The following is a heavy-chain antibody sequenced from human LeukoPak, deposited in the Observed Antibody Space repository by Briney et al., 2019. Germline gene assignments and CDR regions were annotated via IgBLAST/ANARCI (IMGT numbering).Heavy chain of an antibody. D-gene: IGHD4-17*01. CDR2: IYYSGST. J-gene: IGHJ3*02. CDR3: AGDKMVWGDYHNAFDI. Sequence: SETLSLTCTVSGGSISSSSYYWGWIRQPPGKGLEWIGSIYYSGSTYYNPSLKSRVTISVDTSKNQFSLKLSSVTAADTAVYYCAGDKMVWGDYHNAFDIWGQGTMVTVSS. V-gene: IGHV4-39*07. CDR1: GGSISSSSYY.